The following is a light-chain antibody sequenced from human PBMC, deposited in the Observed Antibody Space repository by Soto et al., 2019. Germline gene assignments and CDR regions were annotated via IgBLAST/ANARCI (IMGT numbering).Light chain of an antibody. CDR1: KNDIGVYDF. J-gene: IGLJ1*01. CDR2: EVV. V-gene: IGLV2-8*01. CDR3: KSYAGNDNYV. Sequence: QSALTQPPSASGSPGQSVTISCTGTKNDIGVYDFVSWYQHHPGKAPRLIIYEVVQRPSGVPDRFSGSKSGNTASLTVSGLQAADEADYFCKSYAGNDNYVFGTGTKLTVL.